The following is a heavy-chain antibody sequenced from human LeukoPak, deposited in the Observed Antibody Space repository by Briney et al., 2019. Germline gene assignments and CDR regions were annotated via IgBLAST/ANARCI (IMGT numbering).Heavy chain of an antibody. Sequence: PSETLSLTCAVYGGSFSGHFWSWLRQPPGKGLEWLGEINHSGSTNYNPSLKSRLTISVDTPKNQFSLRLSSVTAADTAVYYCARNTCSGGSCYLPLYQYFMDVWGKGTTVTVSS. J-gene: IGHJ6*03. CDR2: INHSGST. CDR3: ARNTCSGGSCYLPLYQYFMDV. CDR1: GGSFSGHF. D-gene: IGHD2-15*01. V-gene: IGHV4-34*01.